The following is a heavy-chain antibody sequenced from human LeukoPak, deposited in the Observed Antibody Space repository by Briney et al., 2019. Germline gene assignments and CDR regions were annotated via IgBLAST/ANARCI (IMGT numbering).Heavy chain of an antibody. CDR3: ARGQLERLSTHNYYYYYYMDV. J-gene: IGHJ6*03. CDR2: IIPIFGTA. CDR1: GGTFSSYA. D-gene: IGHD1-1*01. V-gene: IGHV1-69*05. Sequence: GSSVKVSCKASGGTFSSYAISWVRQAPGQGLEWMGGIIPIFGTANYAQKFQGRVTITTDESTSTAYMELSSLRSEDTAVYYCARGQLERLSTHNYYYYYYMDVWGKGTTVTVSS.